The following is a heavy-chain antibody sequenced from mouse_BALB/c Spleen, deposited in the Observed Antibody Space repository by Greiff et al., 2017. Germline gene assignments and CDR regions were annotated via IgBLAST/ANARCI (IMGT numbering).Heavy chain of an antibody. Sequence: DVKLVESGGDLVKPGGSLKLSCAASGFTFSSYGMSWVRQTPDKRLEWVATISSGGSYTYYPDSVKGRFTISRDNAKNTLYLQMSSLKSEDTAMYYCAIIYYYGSSYHFDYWGQGTTLTVSS. CDR3: AIIYYYGSSYHFDY. J-gene: IGHJ2*01. V-gene: IGHV5-6*02. D-gene: IGHD1-1*01. CDR2: ISSGGSYT. CDR1: GFTFSSYG.